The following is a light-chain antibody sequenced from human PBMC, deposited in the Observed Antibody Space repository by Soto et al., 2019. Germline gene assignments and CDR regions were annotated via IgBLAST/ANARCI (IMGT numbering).Light chain of an antibody. CDR2: DAS. CDR1: QSISSW. CDR3: QQYNSYWT. J-gene: IGKJ1*01. V-gene: IGKV1-5*01. Sequence: DIQMTQSPSTLSASVGDRVTITCRASQSISSWLAWYQQRPGKAPMLLIYDASSLESGVPSRCSGSGSGTEFTLTISSLQPDDFATYYCQQYNSYWTFGQGTKVDIK.